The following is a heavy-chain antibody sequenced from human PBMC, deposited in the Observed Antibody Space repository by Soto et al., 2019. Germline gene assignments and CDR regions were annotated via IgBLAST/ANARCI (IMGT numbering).Heavy chain of an antibody. V-gene: IGHV4-39*01. CDR1: GGSVSSGNYY. CDR2: IYYSGST. CDR3: ARPPHYGDPLGS. D-gene: IGHD4-17*01. Sequence: QLQLQESGPGLVNPSETLSLTCTVSGGSVSSGNYYWGWIRQPPGKGPEWIASIYYSGSTYYNPSLKSRVTISVDTSKNQFSLKLSSVTAADTAVYYCARPPHYGDPLGSWGQGIQVTVSS. J-gene: IGHJ5*02.